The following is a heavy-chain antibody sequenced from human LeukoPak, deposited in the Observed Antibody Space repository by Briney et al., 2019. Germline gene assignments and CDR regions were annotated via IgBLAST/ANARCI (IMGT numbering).Heavy chain of an antibody. CDR3: ARVEEKRVMTFRHKWFDL. V-gene: IGHV4-59*01. CDR2: IYHGGSI. D-gene: IGHD3-16*01. J-gene: IGHJ5*02. Sequence: ASETLSLTCSVSPGSIRNYYWSWIRQPPGKGLEWIGCIYHGGSIKYNPSLKSRVTMSIDTSKSQFSLRLNSVTAADTAVYHCARVEEKRVMTFRHKWFDLWGQGALVIVSS. CDR1: PGSIRNYY.